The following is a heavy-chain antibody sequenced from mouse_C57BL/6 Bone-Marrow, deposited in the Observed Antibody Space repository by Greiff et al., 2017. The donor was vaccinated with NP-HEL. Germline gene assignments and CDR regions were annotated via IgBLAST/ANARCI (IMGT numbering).Heavy chain of an antibody. CDR1: GFNIKNTY. J-gene: IGHJ4*01. Sequence: EVQLQQSVAELVRPGASVKLSCTASGFNIKNTYMHWVKQRPEQGLEWIGRIDPANGNTKYAPKFQGTATITADTSSNTAYLQLSSLTSEDTAIYYCAVHYYGSSYSYYYAMDYWGQGTSVTVSS. CDR3: AVHYYGSSYSYYYAMDY. CDR2: IDPANGNT. V-gene: IGHV14-3*01. D-gene: IGHD1-1*01.